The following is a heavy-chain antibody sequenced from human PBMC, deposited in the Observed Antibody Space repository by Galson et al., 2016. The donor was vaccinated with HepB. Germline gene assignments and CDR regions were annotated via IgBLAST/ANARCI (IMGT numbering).Heavy chain of an antibody. J-gene: IGHJ6*03. V-gene: IGHV4-39*01. CDR2: INYGGKT. Sequence: SETLSLTCTVSGGSINSGGYYWVWIRQPPGKGLEWIGSINYGGKTYYTSSLKSRVTISVDTSKNQFSLKLSSVTAADTAVYYCARHSRGGPWNHDYYDMDVWGEGTTVTVSS. CDR1: GGSINSGGYY. D-gene: IGHD1-14*01. CDR3: ARHSRGGPWNHDYYDMDV.